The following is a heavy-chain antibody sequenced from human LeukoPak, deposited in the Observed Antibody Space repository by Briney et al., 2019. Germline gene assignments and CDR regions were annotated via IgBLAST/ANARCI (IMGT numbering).Heavy chain of an antibody. CDR3: ARALYDSSGYYFHFFDY. D-gene: IGHD3-22*01. CDR1: GGSISSYY. J-gene: IGHJ4*02. CDR2: IYYSGST. Sequence: SETLSLTCTVSGGSISSYYWSWIRQPPGKGLEWIGYIYYSGSTNYNPSLKSRVTISVGTSKNQFSLKLSSVTAADTAVCYCARALYDSSGYYFHFFDYWGQGTLVTVSS. V-gene: IGHV4-59*01.